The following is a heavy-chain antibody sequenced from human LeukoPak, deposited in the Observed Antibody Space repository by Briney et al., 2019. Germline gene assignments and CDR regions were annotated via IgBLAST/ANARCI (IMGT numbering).Heavy chain of an antibody. V-gene: IGHV3-23*01. CDR3: AKARIVVAAPHYFDY. CDR1: GFTFSIHA. J-gene: IGHJ4*02. CDR2: ISGSGGST. Sequence: GGSLRLFCAASGFTFSIHAMSWVRQAPGEGLEWLSSISGSGGSTYYADSVKCRFTISRDNSKNTLYLQMNSLRAEDTAVYYCAKARIVVAAPHYFDYWGQGTLVTVSS. D-gene: IGHD2-15*01.